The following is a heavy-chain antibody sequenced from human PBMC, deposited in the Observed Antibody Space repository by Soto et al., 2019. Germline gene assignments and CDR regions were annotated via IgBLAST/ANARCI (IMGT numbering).Heavy chain of an antibody. J-gene: IGHJ4*02. CDR2: ISPSSGGT. V-gene: IGHV1-18*01. CDR1: GYTFTSYG. Sequence: QVQLVQSEGEVRQPGASVKVSCRASGYTFTSYGIIWVRQAPGQGLEWMGYISPSSGGTRYAQNLQGRVTLTTDTSTTTAYMELRSLSSDDTAVDYCAREMWTRTGPQNFFDYWGLGALVTVSS. D-gene: IGHD2-21*01. CDR3: AREMWTRTGPQNFFDY.